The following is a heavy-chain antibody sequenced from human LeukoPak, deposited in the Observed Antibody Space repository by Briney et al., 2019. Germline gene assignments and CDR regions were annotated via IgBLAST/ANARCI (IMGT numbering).Heavy chain of an antibody. CDR3: ARGGRIQLWKSPKYNWFDP. J-gene: IGHJ5*02. CDR1: GVSISSYY. Sequence: SETLSLTCTVSGVSISSYYWSWMRQPAGKGLEWIGRIHTSGSTDYNPSLKSRVTISVDTSKNQFSLKLSSVTAADTAVYYCARGGRIQLWKSPKYNWFDPWGQGTLVTVSS. D-gene: IGHD5-18*01. V-gene: IGHV4-4*07. CDR2: IHTSGST.